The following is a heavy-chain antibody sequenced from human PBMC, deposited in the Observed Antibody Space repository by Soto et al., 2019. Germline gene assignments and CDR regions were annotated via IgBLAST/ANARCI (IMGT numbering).Heavy chain of an antibody. J-gene: IGHJ4*02. CDR2: ISGSGGST. CDR1: GFTFSSYA. Sequence: EVQLLESGGGLVQPGGSLRRSCAASGFTFSSYAMSWVRQAPGKGLEWVSAISGSGGSTYYADSVKGRFTISRDNSKNTLYLQMNSLRAEDTAVYYCAKGKSDYGDPGDYWGQGTLVTVSS. V-gene: IGHV3-23*01. D-gene: IGHD4-17*01. CDR3: AKGKSDYGDPGDY.